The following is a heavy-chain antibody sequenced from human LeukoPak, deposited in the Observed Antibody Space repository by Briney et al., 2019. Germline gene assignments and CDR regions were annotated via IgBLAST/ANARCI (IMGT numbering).Heavy chain of an antibody. V-gene: IGHV4-4*09. CDR2: IYTSGST. J-gene: IGHJ5*02. CDR3: ARQNYDFWSGYFEATNWFDP. D-gene: IGHD3-3*01. CDR1: GGSISSYY. Sequence: SETLSLTCTVSGGSISSYYWSWIRQPPGKALEWIGYIYTSGSTNYNPSLKSRVTISVDTSKNQFSLKLSSVTAADTAVYYCARQNYDFWSGYFEATNWFDPWGQGTLVTVSS.